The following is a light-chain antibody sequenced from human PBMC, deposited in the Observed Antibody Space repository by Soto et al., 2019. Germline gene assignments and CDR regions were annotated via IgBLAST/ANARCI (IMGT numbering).Light chain of an antibody. V-gene: IGKV3-11*01. Sequence: EIVLTQSPATLSLSPGERATLSCRASQSIGSYLAWYQQKPGQAPRLLIYDASDRATGIPARFTGSGSWTDFTLTISSLEPEDFAVYYCQQRSNWLTFGGGTKVEI. CDR3: QQRSNWLT. CDR1: QSIGSY. CDR2: DAS. J-gene: IGKJ4*01.